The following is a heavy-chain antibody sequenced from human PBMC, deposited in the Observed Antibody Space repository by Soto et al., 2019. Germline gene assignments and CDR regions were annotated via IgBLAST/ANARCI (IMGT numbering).Heavy chain of an antibody. Sequence: RRLSCAAPGFTFTSYTMNWVRQAPGKGLEWVSSISSSSDYIYYADSMKGRVTISRDNAKNSLFLDMNSLTGEDTAVYYCARARVYATGPLDFWGQGTLVTVSS. J-gene: IGHJ4*02. CDR2: ISSSSDYI. CDR1: GFTFTSYT. V-gene: IGHV3-21*06. CDR3: ARARVYATGPLDF. D-gene: IGHD6-13*01.